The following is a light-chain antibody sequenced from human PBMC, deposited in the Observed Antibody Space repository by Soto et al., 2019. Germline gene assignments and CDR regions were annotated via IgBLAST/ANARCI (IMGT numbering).Light chain of an antibody. CDR3: QQYGSSPVA. V-gene: IGKV3-20*01. Sequence: EIVLTQSPGTLSLSPGERATLSCRASQSVSSNYLAWYQQKPGQAPRLLIYGASSRATGIPDRFSGSGSGTAFTLTISRLEPEDFAVYYCQQYGSSPVAFGQGTKLEIK. J-gene: IGKJ2*01. CDR1: QSVSSNY. CDR2: GAS.